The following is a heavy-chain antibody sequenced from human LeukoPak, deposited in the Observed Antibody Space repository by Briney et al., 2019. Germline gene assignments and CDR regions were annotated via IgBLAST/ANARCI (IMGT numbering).Heavy chain of an antibody. V-gene: IGHV3-30*04. Sequence: GWSRRLSCAASGFTFNKYAIHWVRQAPGKGLEWVTVISYDGSYKDYPDSVKVRFTISEDHSKKTLYLQMNSLRPEDTAVYYCARGARKGDDYGGFFDSWGQGTLVTVSS. CDR3: ARGARKGDDYGGFFDS. CDR2: ISYDGSYK. J-gene: IGHJ4*02. CDR1: GFTFNKYA. D-gene: IGHD4-23*01.